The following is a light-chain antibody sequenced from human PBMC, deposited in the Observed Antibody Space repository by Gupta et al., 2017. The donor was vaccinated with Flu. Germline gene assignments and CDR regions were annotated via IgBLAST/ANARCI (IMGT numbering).Light chain of an antibody. Sequence: EIVLTQSPATLSLSPGERATLSCRASQSVSSYLAWYQQKPGQAPRLLIYDASNRATGSPDRFSGSGYGKDCTLTISSLEPEEFAVYYCQQRSNWHPNPITFGQGTRLEIK. J-gene: IGKJ5*01. V-gene: IGKV3-11*01. CDR1: QSVSSY. CDR3: QQRSNWHPNPIT. CDR2: DAS.